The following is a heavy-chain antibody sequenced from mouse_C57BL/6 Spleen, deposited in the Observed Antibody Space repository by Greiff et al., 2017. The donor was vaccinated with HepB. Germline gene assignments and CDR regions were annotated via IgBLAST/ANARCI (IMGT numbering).Heavy chain of an antibody. D-gene: IGHD2-2*01. Sequence: EVKVEESGGGLVKPGGSLKLSCAASGFTFSDYGMHWVRQAPEKGLEWVAYISSGSSTINYADTVKGRFTISRDNAKNTLFLQMTSLVSEDTAMYYCARDGYDVWSYAMDYWGQGTSVTVSS. V-gene: IGHV5-17*01. CDR2: ISSGSSTI. CDR3: ARDGYDVWSYAMDY. J-gene: IGHJ4*01. CDR1: GFTFSDYG.